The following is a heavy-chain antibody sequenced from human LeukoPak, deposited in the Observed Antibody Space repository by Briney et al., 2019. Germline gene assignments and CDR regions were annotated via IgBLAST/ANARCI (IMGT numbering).Heavy chain of an antibody. CDR3: ARGDSSGYYYLPHDV. CDR2: IYYSGST. J-gene: IGHJ4*02. D-gene: IGHD3-22*01. V-gene: IGHV4-30-4*08. Sequence: PSETLPLTCTVSGGSISSGDYYWSWIRQPPGKGLEWIGYIYYSGSTYYNPSLKSRVTISVDTSKNQFPLKLSSVTAADTAVYYCARGDSSGYYYLPHDVWGQGTLVTVSS. CDR1: GGSISSGDYY.